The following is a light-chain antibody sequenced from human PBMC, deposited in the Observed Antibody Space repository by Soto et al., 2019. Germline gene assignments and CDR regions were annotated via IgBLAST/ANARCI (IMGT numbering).Light chain of an antibody. Sequence: DLQMTQSPSTLSASVGDRVTITCRASQTISSWLAWYQQKPGKAPKLLIYKASTLESGVPSRFSGSGSGTDFPLTVTSLQPEDFATYYCQQYSYYATFGQGTKVEIK. CDR2: KAS. CDR3: QQYSYYAT. J-gene: IGKJ1*01. V-gene: IGKV1-5*03. CDR1: QTISSW.